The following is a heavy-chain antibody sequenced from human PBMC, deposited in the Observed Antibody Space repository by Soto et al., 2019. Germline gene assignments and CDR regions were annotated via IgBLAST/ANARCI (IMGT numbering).Heavy chain of an antibody. CDR2: IYYSGST. J-gene: IGHJ5*02. V-gene: IGHV4-59*08. Sequence: QVQLQESGPGLVKPSETLSLTCTVSVGSISSYYWSWIRQPPGKGLEWFGYIYYSGSTNYNPSLMSRVTITVDTSKTQFSLKLSSVTGADTAVYYCARQYYCGSGSYSWGWFDPWGQGTLVTVSS. D-gene: IGHD3-10*01. CDR3: ARQYYCGSGSYSWGWFDP. CDR1: VGSISSYY.